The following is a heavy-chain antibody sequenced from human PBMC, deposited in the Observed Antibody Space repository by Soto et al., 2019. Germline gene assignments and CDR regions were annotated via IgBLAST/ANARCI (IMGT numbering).Heavy chain of an antibody. CDR3: ARDHRRMVRGVSNWFDP. CDR2: IYYSGST. CDR1: GGSISSGGYY. D-gene: IGHD3-10*01. J-gene: IGHJ5*02. V-gene: IGHV4-31*03. Sequence: QVQLQESGPGLVKPSQTLSLTCTVSGGSISSGGYYWSWIRQHPGKGLEWIGYIYYSGSTYYNPXPQSRVTISVXXSXNXXPLKLSSVTAADTAVYYCARDHRRMVRGVSNWFDPWGQGTLVTVSS.